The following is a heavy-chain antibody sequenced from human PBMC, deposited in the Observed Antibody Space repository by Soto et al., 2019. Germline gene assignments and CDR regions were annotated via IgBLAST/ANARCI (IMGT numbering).Heavy chain of an antibody. V-gene: IGHV3-73*01. CDR1: GFTFSGSA. D-gene: IGHD2-2*01. Sequence: GGSLRLSCAASGFTFSGSAMHWVRQASGKGLEWVGRIRSKANSYATAYAASVKGRVTISRDDSKNTAYLQMNSLKTEDTAVYYCTRLPASCSSTSCPGNYYYYYMDVWGKGTTVTVSS. CDR2: IRSKANSYAT. J-gene: IGHJ6*03. CDR3: TRLPASCSSTSCPGNYYYYYMDV.